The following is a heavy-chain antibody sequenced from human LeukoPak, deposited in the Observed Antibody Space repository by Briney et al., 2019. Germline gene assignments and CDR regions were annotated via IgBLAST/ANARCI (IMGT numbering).Heavy chain of an antibody. Sequence: NPSETLSLTCTVSGGSISSSSYYWGWIRQPPGKGLEWIGSIYYSGSTYYNPSLKSRVTISVDTSKNQFSLKLSSVTAADTAVYYCARGAIDCSSTSCPDAFDIWGQGTMVTVSS. J-gene: IGHJ3*02. CDR3: ARGAIDCSSTSCPDAFDI. V-gene: IGHV4-39*07. CDR2: IYYSGST. CDR1: GGSISSSSYY. D-gene: IGHD2-2*01.